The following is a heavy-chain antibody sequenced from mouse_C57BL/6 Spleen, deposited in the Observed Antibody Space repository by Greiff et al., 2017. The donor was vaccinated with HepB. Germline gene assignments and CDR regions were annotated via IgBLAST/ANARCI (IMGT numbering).Heavy chain of an antibody. Sequence: QVQLQQSGAELVRPGASVTLSCKASGYTFTDYEMHWVKQTPVHGLEWIGAIDPETGGTAYNQKFKGKAILTADKSSSTAYMELRSLTSEDSAVYYCTTNYGYDGWFAYWGQGTLVTVSA. D-gene: IGHD2-2*01. V-gene: IGHV1-15*01. J-gene: IGHJ3*01. CDR2: IDPETGGT. CDR3: TTNYGYDGWFAY. CDR1: GYTFTDYE.